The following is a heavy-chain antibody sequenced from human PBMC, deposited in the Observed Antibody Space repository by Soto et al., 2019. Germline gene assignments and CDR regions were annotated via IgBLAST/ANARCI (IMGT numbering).Heavy chain of an antibody. D-gene: IGHD6-19*01. V-gene: IGHV1-69*12. CDR2: IIPIFGTA. CDR3: ARALGANSSGWSPFDY. Sequence: QVQLVQSGAEVKKPGASVKVSCKASGGTFSSYAISWVRQAPGQGLEWMGGIIPIFGTANYALKFQGRVTITADESTSTAYMELSSLRSEDTAVYYCARALGANSSGWSPFDYWGQGTLVTVSS. CDR1: GGTFSSYA. J-gene: IGHJ4*02.